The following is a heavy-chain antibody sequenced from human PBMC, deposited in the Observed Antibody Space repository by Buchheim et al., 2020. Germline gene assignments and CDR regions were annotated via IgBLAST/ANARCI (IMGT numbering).Heavy chain of an antibody. J-gene: IGHJ4*02. Sequence: QVQLVESGGGVVQPGRSLRLSCAASGFTFSSYGMHWVRQAPGKGLEWVAVIWYDGSNKYYADSVKGRFTISRDNSKNTLYLQMNSLRAEDTAVYYCARDRGSSWYRVTNLDYWGQGTL. CDR3: ARDRGSSWYRVTNLDY. D-gene: IGHD6-13*01. CDR2: IWYDGSNK. CDR1: GFTFSSYG. V-gene: IGHV3-33*01.